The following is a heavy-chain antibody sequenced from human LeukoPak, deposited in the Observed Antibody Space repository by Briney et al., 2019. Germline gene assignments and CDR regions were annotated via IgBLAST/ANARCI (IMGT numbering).Heavy chain of an antibody. V-gene: IGHV3-21*01. CDR1: GFTFSSYS. J-gene: IGHJ4*02. D-gene: IGHD4-17*01. CDR3: ASPKRLYGDYIFDY. CDR2: ISSSSSYI. Sequence: PGGSLRLSCAASGFTFSSYSMNWVRQAPGKGLEWVSSISSSSSYIYYADSVKGRFTISRDNAKNSLYLQMNSLRAEDTAVYYCASPKRLYGDYIFDYWGQGTLVTVSS.